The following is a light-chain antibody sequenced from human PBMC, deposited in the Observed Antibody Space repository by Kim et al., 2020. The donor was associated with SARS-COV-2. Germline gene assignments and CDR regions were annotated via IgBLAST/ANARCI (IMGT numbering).Light chain of an antibody. Sequence: SYELTQPPSASVSPGQTARITCSGNTLPKKNACWYQQKSGQAPVLVIFEDNKRPSGIPERFSGSSAGTMATLTISGAQVEDEADYYCYSTDSSGNQRVFGGGTQLTVL. CDR3: YSTDSSGNQRV. CDR2: EDN. CDR1: TLPKKN. V-gene: IGLV3-10*01. J-gene: IGLJ2*01.